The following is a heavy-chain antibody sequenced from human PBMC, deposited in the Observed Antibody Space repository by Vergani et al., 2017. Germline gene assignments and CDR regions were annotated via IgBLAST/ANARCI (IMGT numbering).Heavy chain of an antibody. CDR3: AREGIGGIAAAAADAFDI. J-gene: IGHJ3*02. CDR2: IYYSGST. V-gene: IGHV4-59*12. D-gene: IGHD6-13*01. Sequence: QVQLQESGPGLVKPSETLSLTCTVSGGSISSYYWSWIRHPPGKGLEWIGSIYYSGSTNYNPSLKSRVTISVDTAKNQFSLKLSSVTAADTAVYYCAREGIGGIAAAAADAFDIWGQGTMVTVSS. CDR1: GGSISSYY.